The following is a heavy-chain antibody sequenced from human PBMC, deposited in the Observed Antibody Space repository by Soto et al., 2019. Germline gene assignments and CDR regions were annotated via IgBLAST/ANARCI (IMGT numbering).Heavy chain of an antibody. V-gene: IGHV3-7*05. D-gene: IGHD3-22*01. CDR1: RFAISDYW. CDR2: LSEDGSER. CDR3: ARDRTTYDGSAYYDALDM. J-gene: IGHJ3*02. Sequence: GGSLRLSCVASRFAISDYWMTWVRQAPGKGLEWVANLSEDGSERQYVDSVKGRFTISRDNAENSLYLQMNSLRDEDTAVYYCARDRTTYDGSAYYDALDMWGQGTMVTVSS.